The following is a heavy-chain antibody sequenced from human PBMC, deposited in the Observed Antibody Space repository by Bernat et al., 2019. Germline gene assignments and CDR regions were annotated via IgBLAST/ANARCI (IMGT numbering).Heavy chain of an antibody. CDR3: ARGDGIAVAGILDY. Sequence: QVQLVESGGGVVQPGRSLRLSCAASGFTFSSYAMHWVRHAPGKGLEWVAVISYDGSNKYYADSVKGRFTISRDNSKNTLYLQMNSLRAEDMAVYYCARGDGIAVAGILDYWGQGTLVTVSS. V-gene: IGHV3-30*01. D-gene: IGHD6-19*01. J-gene: IGHJ4*02. CDR2: ISYDGSNK. CDR1: GFTFSSYA.